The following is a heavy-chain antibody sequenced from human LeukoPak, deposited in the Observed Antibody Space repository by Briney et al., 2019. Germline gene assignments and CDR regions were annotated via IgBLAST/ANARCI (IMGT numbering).Heavy chain of an antibody. CDR2: MYYSGSSGST. J-gene: IGHJ4*02. V-gene: IGHV4-59*08. CDR3: ARGGTMTTVPL. Sequence: SETLSLTCTVSGGSFSSYYWSWIQQPPGKGLEWIGYMYYSGSSGSTNYNPSLTSRVTISVDTSKNQFSLKLSSVTAADTAVYYCARGGTMTTVPLWGQGTLVTVSS. D-gene: IGHD4-17*01. CDR1: GGSFSSYY.